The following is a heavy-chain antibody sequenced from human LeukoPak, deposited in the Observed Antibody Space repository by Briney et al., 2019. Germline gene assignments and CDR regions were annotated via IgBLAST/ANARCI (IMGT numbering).Heavy chain of an antibody. D-gene: IGHD5-24*01. V-gene: IGHV3-53*01. CDR3: ASTQDDYNYFDY. J-gene: IGHJ4*02. CDR2: IYSGGLT. Sequence: QAGGSLRLSCAASGFTFDDYGMSWVRQAPGKGLEWVSVIYSGGLTYYADSVKGRLTISRDNSKNTLYLQMNSLRAEDTAVYYCASTQDDYNYFDYWGQGTLVTVSS. CDR1: GFTFDDYG.